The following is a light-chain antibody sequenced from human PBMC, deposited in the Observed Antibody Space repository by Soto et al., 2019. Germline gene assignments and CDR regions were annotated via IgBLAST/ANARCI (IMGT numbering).Light chain of an antibody. J-gene: IGKJ1*01. CDR3: QHYNSSSEA. V-gene: IGKV1-5*03. CDR2: KAS. CDR1: PAIRRW. Sequence: DILITQPPSTLSGSVRHTVTITCRASPAIRRWLAWFQQKPGKPPNIXTYKASTLKSGAPPSFSGSGSGTEFTRTISSLQPEDFATYYGQHYNSSSEAFGQGTKVDIK.